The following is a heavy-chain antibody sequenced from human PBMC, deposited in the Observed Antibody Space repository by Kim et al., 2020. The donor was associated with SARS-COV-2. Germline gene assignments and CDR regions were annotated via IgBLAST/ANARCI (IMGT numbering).Heavy chain of an antibody. CDR3: ARLHDYGDPNWFDP. Sequence: GGSLRLSCAASGFTFSSYAMHWVRQAPGKGLEWVAVISYDGSNKYYADSVKGRFTISRDNSKNTLYLQMNSLRAEDTAVYYCARLHDYGDPNWFDPWGQG. CDR2: ISYDGSNK. V-gene: IGHV3-30*04. J-gene: IGHJ5*02. CDR1: GFTFSSYA. D-gene: IGHD4-17*01.